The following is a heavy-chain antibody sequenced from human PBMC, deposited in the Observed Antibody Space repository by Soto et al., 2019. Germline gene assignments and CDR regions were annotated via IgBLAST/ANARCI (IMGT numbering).Heavy chain of an antibody. CDR1: GYHFTAYG. CDR2: VSTNNADT. Sequence: ASVKVSCKTSGYHFTAYGLAWLRRAPGQRPEWMGWVSTNNADTNYAEKFQGRVTMTTDKSTTTTYMELRSLRSDDTAVYYCARASGSSWYYFDYWGQGTLVTVSS. J-gene: IGHJ4*02. V-gene: IGHV1-18*01. CDR3: ARASGSSWYYFDY. D-gene: IGHD6-13*01.